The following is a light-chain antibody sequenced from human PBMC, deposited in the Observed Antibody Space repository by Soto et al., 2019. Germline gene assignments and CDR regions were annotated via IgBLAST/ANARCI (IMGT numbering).Light chain of an antibody. J-gene: IGKJ3*01. V-gene: IGKV1-33*01. Sequence: DIQMTQSPSSLSASVGDRVTITCQASQDIKTNLNWFQQKSGKAPRLLVYDASNLETGVTSRVSGIGSGTEFTFTISSLQPEDAATYYCQQSGNFPFTFGPGTKVDI. CDR2: DAS. CDR1: QDIKTN. CDR3: QQSGNFPFT.